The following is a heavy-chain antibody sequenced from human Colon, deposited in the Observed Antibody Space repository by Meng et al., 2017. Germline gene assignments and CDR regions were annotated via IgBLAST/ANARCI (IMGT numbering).Heavy chain of an antibody. CDR2: ISGSGGST. Sequence: GESLKISCAASGFTFSSYAMSWVRQAPGKGLEWVSAISGSGGSTYYADSVKGRFTISRDNSKNTLYLQMNSLRAEDTAVYYCAKDLPEHYDSSGYTDYWGQGTLVTVYS. V-gene: IGHV3-23*01. D-gene: IGHD3-22*01. CDR3: AKDLPEHYDSSGYTDY. CDR1: GFTFSSYA. J-gene: IGHJ4*02.